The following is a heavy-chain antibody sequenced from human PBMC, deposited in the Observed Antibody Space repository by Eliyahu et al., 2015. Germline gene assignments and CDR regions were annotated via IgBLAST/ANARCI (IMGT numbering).Heavy chain of an antibody. V-gene: IGHV3-23*01. D-gene: IGHD3-10*01. CDR3: AKWLVWDGSGTTNGDY. Sequence: EVQLLESGGGLVQPGGSLXLSCAASXFXFSSYAMSWVRQAPGKGLXWVSAISGSGGSTYYADSVKGRFTISRDNSKNTLYLQMNSLRAEDTAVYYCAKWLVWDGSGTTNGDYWGQGTLVTVSS. CDR1: XFXFSSYA. CDR2: ISGSGGST. J-gene: IGHJ4*02.